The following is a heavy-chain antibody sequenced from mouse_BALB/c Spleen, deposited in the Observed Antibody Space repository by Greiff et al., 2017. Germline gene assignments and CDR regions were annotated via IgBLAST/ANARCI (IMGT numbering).Heavy chain of an antibody. V-gene: IGHV5-17*02. CDR1: GFTFSSFG. J-gene: IGHJ3*01. D-gene: IGHD2-12*01. CDR3: ARPSYSAWFAY. Sequence: EVKLMESGGGLVQPGGSRKLSCAASGFTFSSFGMHWVRQAPEKGLEWVAYISSGSSTIYYADTVKGRFTISRDNPKNTLFLQMTSLRSEDTAMYYCARPSYSAWFAYWGQGTLVTVSA. CDR2: ISSGSSTI.